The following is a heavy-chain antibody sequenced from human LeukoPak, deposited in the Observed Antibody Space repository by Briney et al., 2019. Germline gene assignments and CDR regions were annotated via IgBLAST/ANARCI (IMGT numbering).Heavy chain of an antibody. CDR3: AREFKSGYGMWA. D-gene: IGHD5-18*01. CDR1: RFTFSSYS. CDR2: ITSSSDYV. J-gene: IGHJ5*02. V-gene: IGHV3-21*01. Sequence: GGSLRLSCTASRFTFSSYSMNWVRQAPGKGLEWVSSITSSSDYVYYADSVKGRFTISRDNAENSLHLQMNSLRADDTAVYYCAREFKSGYGMWAWGQGTLVTVSS.